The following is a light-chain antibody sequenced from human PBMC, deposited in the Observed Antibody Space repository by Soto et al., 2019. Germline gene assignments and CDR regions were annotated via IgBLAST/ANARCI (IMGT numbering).Light chain of an antibody. CDR2: GAS. CDR3: QQYGSSPYT. Sequence: EIVLTQSPGTLSLSPGERATLSCRASHSVSSYLAWYQHKPGQAPRLLIYGASSRATGIPDRFSISGSGTDFTVTISRLEPEDFAVYYCQQYGSSPYTFGQGTKLETK. V-gene: IGKV3-20*01. J-gene: IGKJ2*01. CDR1: HSVSSY.